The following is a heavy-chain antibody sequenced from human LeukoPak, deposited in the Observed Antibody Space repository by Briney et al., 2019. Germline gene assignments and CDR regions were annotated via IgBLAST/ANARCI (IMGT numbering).Heavy chain of an antibody. CDR2: IKQDGSEK. Sequence: GGSLRLSCAASGFTFSGYSLSWVRQAPGKGLEWVANIKQDGSEKYYVDSVKGRFTISRDNAKNSLYLQMNSLRAEDTAVYYCAREERKFDSSGWYEFAFDIWGQGSMVTVSS. V-gene: IGHV3-7*01. D-gene: IGHD6-19*01. J-gene: IGHJ3*02. CDR1: GFTFSGYS. CDR3: AREERKFDSSGWYEFAFDI.